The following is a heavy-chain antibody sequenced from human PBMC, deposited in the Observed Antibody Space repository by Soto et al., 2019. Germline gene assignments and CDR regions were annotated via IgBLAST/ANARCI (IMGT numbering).Heavy chain of an antibody. V-gene: IGHV4-39*01. CDR3: AGRDIVVDPNWFDP. J-gene: IGHJ5*02. Sequence: SETLSLTCTVSGGSISSSSYYWGWIRQPPGKGLEWIGSIYYSGSTYYNPSLKSRVTISVDTSKNQFSLKLSSVTAADTAAYYCAGRDIVVDPNWFDPWGQGTQVTVSS. CDR2: IYYSGST. CDR1: GGSISSSSYY. D-gene: IGHD2-15*01.